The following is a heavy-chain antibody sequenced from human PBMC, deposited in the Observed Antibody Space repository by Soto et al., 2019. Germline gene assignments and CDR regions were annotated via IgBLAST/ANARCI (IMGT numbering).Heavy chain of an antibody. CDR1: DFTFSDYD. CDR2: IWNDGSNK. D-gene: IGHD2-15*01. Sequence: QVQLVESGGGVVQPGRSLRLSCAASDFTFSDYDMHWVRQAPGKGLEWVALIWNDGSNKYYADSVKGRFTISRDNSKKTLYLQMNSLRAEDTDVYYCARPLGGNAMRYFDLCGRGTVVSVSS. V-gene: IGHV3-33*01. CDR3: ARPLGGNAMRYFDL. J-gene: IGHJ2*01.